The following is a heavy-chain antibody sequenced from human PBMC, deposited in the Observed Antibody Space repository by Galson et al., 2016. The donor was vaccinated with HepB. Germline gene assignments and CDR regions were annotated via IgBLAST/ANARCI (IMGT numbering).Heavy chain of an antibody. CDR3: ARQQLSYTWGY. D-gene: IGHD1-1*01. V-gene: IGHV4-4*02. Sequence: TLSLTCTVSGGSISNSDWWSWVRQPPGKGLEWIGEIHRTGSTNYNPSLKSRVTISVDKANEQISLNLYSVTAADAAVYYCARQQLSYTWGYWGQGTQVTVSS. CDR1: GGSISNSDW. CDR2: IHRTGST. J-gene: IGHJ4*02.